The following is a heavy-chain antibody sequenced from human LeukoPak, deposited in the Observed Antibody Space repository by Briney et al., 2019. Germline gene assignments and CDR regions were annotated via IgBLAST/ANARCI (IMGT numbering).Heavy chain of an antibody. CDR3: ARVGDYFHWYLDL. Sequence: GGSLTLSCAASGFSVSTNYMNWVCQAQGKGLEWVSILYSGSSTYYADSVEGRFIVSRDSSKNTLSLQMNDLRAEDTAVYYCARVGDYFHWYLDLWGRGTLVTVSS. J-gene: IGHJ2*01. V-gene: IGHV3-53*01. CDR1: GFSVSTNY. D-gene: IGHD3-10*01. CDR2: LYSGSST.